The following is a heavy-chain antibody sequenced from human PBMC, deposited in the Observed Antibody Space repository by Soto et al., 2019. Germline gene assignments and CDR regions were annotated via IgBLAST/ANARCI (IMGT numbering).Heavy chain of an antibody. V-gene: IGHV3-33*06. CDR1: GFTFSSYG. CDR3: AKDLLPSLYCSSTSCPDEGAFDI. J-gene: IGHJ3*02. Sequence: LRLSCAASGFTFSSYGMHWVRQAPGKGLEWVAVIWYDGSNKYYADSVKGRFTISRDNSKNTLYLQMNSLRAEDTAVYYCAKDLLPSLYCSSTSCPDEGAFDIWGQGTMVTVSS. CDR2: IWYDGSNK. D-gene: IGHD2-2*01.